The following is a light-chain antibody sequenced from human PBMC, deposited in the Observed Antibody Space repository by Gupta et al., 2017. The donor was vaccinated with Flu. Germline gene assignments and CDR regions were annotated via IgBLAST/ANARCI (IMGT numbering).Light chain of an antibody. V-gene: IGLV8-61*01. CDR1: TRAVARHNY. CDR2: NAN. Sequence: TVKLTGCRTTRAVARHNYHSWYQQNPGQPPQMLIYNANSRSSGVADRFSGSIPGNTAALTITGPQADEEADYYCRLYMSSSVWAFGGGTKLTVL. CDR3: RLYMSSSVWA. J-gene: IGLJ3*02.